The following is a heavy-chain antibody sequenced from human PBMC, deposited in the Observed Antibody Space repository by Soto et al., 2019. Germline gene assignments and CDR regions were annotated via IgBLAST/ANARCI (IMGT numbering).Heavy chain of an antibody. Sequence: SVKVSCKASGGTFSSYAISWVRQAPGQGLERKGGIIPIFGTANYAQKFQGRVTITADESTSTAYMELSSLRSEDTAVYYCARVSDRYNWNEYYYYYYGMDVWGQGTTVTVSS. V-gene: IGHV1-69*13. CDR3: ARVSDRYNWNEYYYYYYGMDV. D-gene: IGHD1-1*01. J-gene: IGHJ6*02. CDR1: GGTFSSYA. CDR2: IIPIFGTA.